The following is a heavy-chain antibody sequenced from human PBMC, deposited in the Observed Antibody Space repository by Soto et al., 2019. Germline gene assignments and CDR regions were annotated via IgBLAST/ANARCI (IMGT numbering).Heavy chain of an antibody. J-gene: IGHJ4*02. Sequence: SETLSLTCTVSGGSISNYYWSWIRQPPGKGLEWIGYIHYSGNTKYNPSLKSRVTISSDTSKDHFSLKLTSMTAADTAVYYCARGHYDFWSGYFATIDYWGQGTLVTVSS. V-gene: IGHV4-59*08. D-gene: IGHD3-3*01. CDR1: GGSISNYY. CDR2: IHYSGNT. CDR3: ARGHYDFWSGYFATIDY.